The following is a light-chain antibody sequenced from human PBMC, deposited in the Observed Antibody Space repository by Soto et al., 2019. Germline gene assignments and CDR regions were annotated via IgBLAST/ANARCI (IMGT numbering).Light chain of an antibody. CDR3: QQYGSSPS. CDR2: GAS. V-gene: IGKV3-20*01. J-gene: IGKJ1*01. Sequence: EIVMTQSPATLSVSPGERATLSCRASQSVSSNLAWYQQKPGQAPRLLIYGASSRATGIPDRSSGSGSGTDFTLTISRLDPEDFAVYYCQQYGSSPSFGQGTKVDIK. CDR1: QSVSSN.